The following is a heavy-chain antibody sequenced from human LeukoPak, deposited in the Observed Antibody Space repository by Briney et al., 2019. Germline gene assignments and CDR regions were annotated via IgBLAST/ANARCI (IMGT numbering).Heavy chain of an antibody. Sequence: GESLKISCKGSGYSFTSYWIGWVRQMPGKGLEWMGIIYPGDSDTRYSPSFQGQVTISADKSISTAYLQWSSLKASDTAMYYCARPHSGYDFNDAFDIWGQGTMVTVSS. CDR1: GYSFTSYW. D-gene: IGHD5-12*01. V-gene: IGHV5-51*01. CDR2: IYPGDSDT. CDR3: ARPHSGYDFNDAFDI. J-gene: IGHJ3*02.